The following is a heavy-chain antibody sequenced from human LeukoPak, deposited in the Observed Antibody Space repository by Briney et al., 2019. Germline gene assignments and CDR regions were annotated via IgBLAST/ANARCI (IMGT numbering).Heavy chain of an antibody. CDR2: ITPAGDT. CDR1: GFTFSGYD. CDR3: ARELLTSGFWYFDP. Sequence: GGSLRLSCAASGFTFSGYDMHWVRHATGKRLEWVSGITPAGDTYYPGSVEGRFTISRENAKNSLYLQMNSLRAEDTAVYYCARELLTSGFWYFDPWGRGTLVTVSS. J-gene: IGHJ2*01. D-gene: IGHD3-22*01. V-gene: IGHV3-13*01.